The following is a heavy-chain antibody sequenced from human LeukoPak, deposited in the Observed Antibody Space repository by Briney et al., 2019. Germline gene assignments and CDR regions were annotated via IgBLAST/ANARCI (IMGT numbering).Heavy chain of an antibody. CDR1: GITASSYA. CDR3: AKDPNGDYIGAFDM. CDR2: ISGSGDRT. V-gene: IGHV3-23*01. J-gene: IGHJ3*02. Sequence: GGSLRLSCAASGITASSYAMTWVSQAPGKGLEWVSSISGSGDRTMYADSVKGRFTISRDNFKNTLYLQMNSLRAQDTALYHCAKDPNGDYIGAFDMWGQGTMVTVSS. D-gene: IGHD4-17*01.